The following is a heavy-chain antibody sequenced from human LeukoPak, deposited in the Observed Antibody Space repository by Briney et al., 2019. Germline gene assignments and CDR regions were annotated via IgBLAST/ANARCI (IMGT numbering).Heavy chain of an antibody. Sequence: GRSLRLSCAASGFTFDDYAMPWVRHAPGKGLEWVSGISWNSGSIGYADSVKGRFTISRDNAKNSLYLQMNSLRAEDTALYYCAKDKHYDSSGYFDYWGQGTLVTVSS. D-gene: IGHD3-22*01. V-gene: IGHV3-9*01. J-gene: IGHJ4*02. CDR2: ISWNSGSI. CDR3: AKDKHYDSSGYFDY. CDR1: GFTFDDYA.